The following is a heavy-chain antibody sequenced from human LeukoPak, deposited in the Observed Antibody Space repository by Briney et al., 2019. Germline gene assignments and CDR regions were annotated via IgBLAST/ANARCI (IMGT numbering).Heavy chain of an antibody. J-gene: IGHJ5*02. CDR2: FHTSEGT. D-gene: IGHD3-3*01. CDR1: GGSISSGSYY. CDR3: ASTVFGVTYNWLDP. Sequence: PSETLSLTCTVSGGSISSGSYYWSWIRQPAGKGLEWIGRFHTSEGTHYNPSLESRVTISVDTSKNHFSLEMTSVTAADTAVYYCASTVFGVTYNWLDPWGQGTLVTVSS. V-gene: IGHV4-61*02.